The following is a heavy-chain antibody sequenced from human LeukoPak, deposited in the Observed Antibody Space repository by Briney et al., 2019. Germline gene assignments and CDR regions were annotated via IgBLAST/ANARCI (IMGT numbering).Heavy chain of an antibody. Sequence: GGSLRLSCAASGFTFSSYAMSWVRQAPGKGLEWVSAISGSGGSTYYADSVKGRFTISRDSSKNTLYLQMNSLRAEDTAVYYCAKDYYYDSSGYYGNWFDPWGQGTLVTVSS. CDR3: AKDYYYDSSGYYGNWFDP. CDR2: ISGSGGST. V-gene: IGHV3-23*01. CDR1: GFTFSSYA. D-gene: IGHD3-22*01. J-gene: IGHJ5*02.